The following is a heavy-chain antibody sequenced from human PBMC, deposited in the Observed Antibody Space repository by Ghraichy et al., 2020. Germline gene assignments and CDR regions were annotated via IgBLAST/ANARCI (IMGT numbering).Heavy chain of an antibody. CDR1: GFTFSDYY. V-gene: IGHV3-11*06. CDR2: ISSSSSYT. CDR3: AREQASSSFGHFDAFDI. D-gene: IGHD6-6*01. Sequence: GGSLRLSCAASGFTFSDYYMSWIRQAPGKGLEWVSYISSSSSYTNYADSVKGRFTISRDNAKNSLYLQMNSLRAEDTAVYYCAREQASSSFGHFDAFDIWGQGTMVTVSS. J-gene: IGHJ3*02.